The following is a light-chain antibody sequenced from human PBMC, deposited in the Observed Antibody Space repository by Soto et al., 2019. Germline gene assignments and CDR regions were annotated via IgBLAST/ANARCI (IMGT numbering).Light chain of an antibody. CDR3: QRNYNAPPT. J-gene: IGKJ1*01. CDR1: QNVGSY. CDR2: AAS. V-gene: IGKV1-39*01. Sequence: DIQMTQSPSSLSASVGDRVTITCRASQNVGSYLSWYQHRPGEAPKLLIYAASSLQSGVPSRFSGSGSGTDFTLTINSLQPEDFATYSCQRNYNAPPTFGQGTQVAIK.